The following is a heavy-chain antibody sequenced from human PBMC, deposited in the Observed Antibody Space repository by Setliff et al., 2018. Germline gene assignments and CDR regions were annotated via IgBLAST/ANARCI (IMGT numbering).Heavy chain of an antibody. CDR2: TSA. J-gene: IGHJ4*02. CDR3: ARGPPDFVVVPAAAKFDY. Sequence: EASVKVSCKTSGYTFTNYGINWVRQAPGQGLEWMGWTSAYAQKFQGRVTMTTDTPTSTAYMELRSLRSDDTAVYFCARGPPDFVVVPAAAKFDYWRQGTLVTVSS. V-gene: IGHV1-18*01. D-gene: IGHD2-2*01. CDR1: GYTFTNYG.